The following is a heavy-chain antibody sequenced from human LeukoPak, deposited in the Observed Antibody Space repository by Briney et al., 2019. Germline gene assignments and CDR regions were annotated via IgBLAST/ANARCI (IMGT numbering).Heavy chain of an antibody. CDR3: AKDLWFGELLPRAFDI. CDR2: ISWNSGSI. J-gene: IGHJ3*02. CDR1: GFTFDDYA. V-gene: IGHV3-9*01. D-gene: IGHD3-10*01. Sequence: PGGSLRLSCAASGFTFDDYAMHWVRQAPGKGLEWVSGISWNSGSIGYADSVKGRFTISRDNAKNSLYLQMNSLRAEDTALYYCAKDLWFGELLPRAFDIWGQGTMVTVSS.